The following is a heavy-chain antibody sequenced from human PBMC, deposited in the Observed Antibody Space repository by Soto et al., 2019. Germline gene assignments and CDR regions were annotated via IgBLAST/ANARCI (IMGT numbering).Heavy chain of an antibody. CDR3: AQLLRGSYAFEI. V-gene: IGHV3-23*01. D-gene: IGHD1-26*01. CDR1: TFTFNSYA. J-gene: IGHJ3*02. CDR2: VSGSGGST. Sequence: PGESLKISCAASTFTFNSYAMSWVRQAPGKGLEWLSAVSGSGGSTYYADSVKGRFTISRDNSKNTLYLQMNSLRADDTAIYYCAQLLRGSYAFEIWGQGTLVTVSS.